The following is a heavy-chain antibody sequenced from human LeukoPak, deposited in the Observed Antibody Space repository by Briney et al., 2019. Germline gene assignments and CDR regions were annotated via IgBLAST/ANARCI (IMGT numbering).Heavy chain of an antibody. CDR1: GYTFTGYY. V-gene: IGHV1-2*02. Sequence: ASVKVSCKASGYTFTGYYMHWVRQAPGQGLEWMGWINPNSGGTNYAQKFQGRVTMTRDTSISTAYMELNRLRSDDTAVYYCAREVRCSSTSCHRENDYWGQGTLVTVSS. J-gene: IGHJ4*02. CDR3: AREVRCSSTSCHRENDY. D-gene: IGHD2-2*01. CDR2: INPNSGGT.